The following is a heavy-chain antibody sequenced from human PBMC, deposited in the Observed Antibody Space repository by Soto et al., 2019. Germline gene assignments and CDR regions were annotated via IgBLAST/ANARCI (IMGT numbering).Heavy chain of an antibody. CDR3: ASAYCGGDCYPNWFDP. D-gene: IGHD2-21*02. J-gene: IGHJ5*02. CDR1: GGSISSSNW. Sequence: PSETLSLTCAVSGGSISSSNWWSWVRQPPGKGLEWIGEIYHSGSTNYNPSLKSRVTISVDKSKNQFSLKLSSVTAADTAVYYCASAYCGGDCYPNWFDPWGQGTLVTVSS. CDR2: IYHSGST. V-gene: IGHV4-4*02.